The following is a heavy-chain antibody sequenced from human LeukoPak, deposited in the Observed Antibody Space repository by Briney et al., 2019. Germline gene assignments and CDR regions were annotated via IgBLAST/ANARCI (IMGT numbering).Heavy chain of an antibody. CDR1: GGTFSSYA. V-gene: IGHV1-69*01. Sequence: GSSVKVSCKASGGTFSSYAISWVRQAPGQGLEWMGGIIPIFGTANYAQKFQGRVTITADESTSTAYMELSSLRSEGTAVYYCARSRDVVVPAALPYYYYYYGMDVWGKGTTVTVSS. J-gene: IGHJ6*04. CDR3: ARSRDVVVPAALPYYYYYYGMDV. D-gene: IGHD2-2*01. CDR2: IIPIFGTA.